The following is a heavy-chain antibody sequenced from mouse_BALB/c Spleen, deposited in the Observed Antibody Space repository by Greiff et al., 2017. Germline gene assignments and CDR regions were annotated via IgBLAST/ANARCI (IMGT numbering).Heavy chain of an antibody. V-gene: IGHV5-4*02. CDR1: GFTFSDYY. D-gene: IGHD3-2*01. J-gene: IGHJ4*01. CDR3: ARATARTLYAMDY. CDR2: ISDGGSYT. Sequence: EVKVVESGGGLVKPGGSLKLSCAASGFTFSDYYMYWVRQTPEKRLEWVATISDGGSYTYYPDSVKGRFTISRDNAKNNLYLQMSSLKSEDTAMYYCARATARTLYAMDYWGQGTSVTVSS.